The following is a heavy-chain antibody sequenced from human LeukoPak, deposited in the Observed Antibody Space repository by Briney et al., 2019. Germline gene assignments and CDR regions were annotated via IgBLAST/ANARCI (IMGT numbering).Heavy chain of an antibody. V-gene: IGHV3-7*01. CDR2: IDQDESEK. J-gene: IGHJ4*02. CDR1: EFPFHNYW. CDR3: ARGLYGSGRRSLMAL. D-gene: IGHD3-10*01. Sequence: PGGSLRLSCAASEFPFHNYWMTWVRQAPGKGLEWVANIDQDESEKYYVDSVKGRFTISRDNADKSLYLEMTSLRVEDTAIYYCARGLYGSGRRSLMALWGPGTLVTVSS.